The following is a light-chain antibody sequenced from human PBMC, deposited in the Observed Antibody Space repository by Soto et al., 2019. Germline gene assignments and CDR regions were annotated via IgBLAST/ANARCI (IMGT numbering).Light chain of an antibody. Sequence: EIVLTQSPATLSLSPGERATLSCRASHSVSNYLAWYQHKPGQGPMLLIYDASNRAAGIPVSVSFSGSGPDITVTISSPEPQDVDVYYCQQRFLTFGGEPKVEIK. CDR2: DAS. CDR1: HSVSNY. CDR3: QQRFLT. J-gene: IGKJ4*01. V-gene: IGKV3-11*01.